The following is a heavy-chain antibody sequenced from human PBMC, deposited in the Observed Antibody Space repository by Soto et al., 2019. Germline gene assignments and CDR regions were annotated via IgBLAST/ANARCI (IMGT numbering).Heavy chain of an antibody. V-gene: IGHV3-30-3*01. CDR2: ISYDGSNK. D-gene: IGHD3-9*01. CDR3: ARVSYDILTGLSGY. J-gene: IGHJ4*02. Sequence: QVQLVESGGGVVQPGRSLRLSCAASGFTFSSYAMHWVRQAPGKGLEWVAVISYDGSNKYYADSVKGRFTISRDNSKNTLYLQMNSLRAEDTAVYYCARVSYDILTGLSGYWGQGTLVTVSS. CDR1: GFTFSSYA.